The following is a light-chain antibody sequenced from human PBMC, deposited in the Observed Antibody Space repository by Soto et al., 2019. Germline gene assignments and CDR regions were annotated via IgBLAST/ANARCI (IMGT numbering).Light chain of an antibody. J-gene: IGKJ1*01. Sequence: DIVMTQSPDSLAVSLGERATINCKSSQSLFHLAWYQQKPGQPPKLLIYWASTRESGVPDRFSGSGSGTDFTPTITSLQAEDVAVYYCQQYYTTPVTFGQGTKVDSK. CDR2: WAS. CDR3: QQYYTTPVT. V-gene: IGKV4-1*01. CDR1: QSLFH.